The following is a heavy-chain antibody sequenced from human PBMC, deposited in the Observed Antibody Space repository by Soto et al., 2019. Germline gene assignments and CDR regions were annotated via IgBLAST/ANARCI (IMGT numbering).Heavy chain of an antibody. CDR2: IRWNSGYI. CDR1: GFVFDDFA. CDR3: AKARAYSTGNYFYGVNG. D-gene: IGHD1-1*01. Sequence: EVRLVESGGGLVQPGRSLRLSCAASGFVFDDFAMHWVRQAPGKGLEWVSGIRWNSGYIGYAASVKGRFTISRDNSKRSLYLQMISLTAEDTALYYCAKARAYSTGNYFYGVNGWGQGTTVIVSS. V-gene: IGHV3-9*01. J-gene: IGHJ6*02.